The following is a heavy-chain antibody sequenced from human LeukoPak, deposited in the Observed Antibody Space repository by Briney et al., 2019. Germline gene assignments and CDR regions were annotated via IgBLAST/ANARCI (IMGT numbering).Heavy chain of an antibody. V-gene: IGHV3-30*18. CDR2: TSYDGSNT. CDR3: AKDHHSSGRYYPDY. CDR1: GFTFSRYG. J-gene: IGHJ4*02. Sequence: PGGSLRLSCVASGFTFSRYGMHWVRQAPGKGLEWVAMTSYDGSNTDYEDSMRGRFTISRDNSKNTLYLQMKSLRPEDTAVYFCAKDHHSSGRYYPDYWGPGTLVTVSS. D-gene: IGHD6-19*01.